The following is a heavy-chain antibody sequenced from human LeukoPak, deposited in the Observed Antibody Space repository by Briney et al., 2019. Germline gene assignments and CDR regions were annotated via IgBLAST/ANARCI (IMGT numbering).Heavy chain of an antibody. CDR3: AGDADSMVRGVNY. Sequence: GGSLRLSCAASGFTFSSYAMHWVRQAPGKGLEYVSAISSNGGSTYYANSVKGRFTISRDNSKNTLYLQMGSLRAEDMAVYYCAGDADSMVRGVNYWGQGTLVTVSS. CDR2: ISSNGGST. V-gene: IGHV3-64*01. CDR1: GFTFSSYA. J-gene: IGHJ4*02. D-gene: IGHD3-10*01.